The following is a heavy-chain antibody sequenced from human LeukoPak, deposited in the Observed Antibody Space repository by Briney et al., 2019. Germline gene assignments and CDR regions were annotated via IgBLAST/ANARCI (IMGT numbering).Heavy chain of an antibody. CDR2: ISAYNGNT. Sequence: GASVKVSCKASGYTFTSYGISWVRQAPGQGLEWMGWISAYNGNTNYAQKLQGRVTMTTDTSTSTAYMELRSLRSDDTAVYYCARGAHYDFWSGDPTYYFDYWGQGTLVTVPS. J-gene: IGHJ4*02. CDR3: ARGAHYDFWSGDPTYYFDY. D-gene: IGHD3-3*01. CDR1: GYTFTSYG. V-gene: IGHV1-18*01.